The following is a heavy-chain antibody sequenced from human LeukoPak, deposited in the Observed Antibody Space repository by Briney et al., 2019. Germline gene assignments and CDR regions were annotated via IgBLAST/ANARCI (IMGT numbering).Heavy chain of an antibody. CDR1: GFTVGSNY. J-gene: IGHJ6*02. V-gene: IGHV3-66*02. CDR3: ARGPLSYYGSGSNGMDV. D-gene: IGHD3-10*01. CDR2: IYSGGST. Sequence: GGSLRLSCAASGFTVGSNYMSWVRQAPGKGLEWVSVIYSGGSTYYADSVKGRFTISRDNSKNTLYLQMNSLRAEDTAVYYCARGPLSYYGSGSNGMDVWGQGTTVTVSS.